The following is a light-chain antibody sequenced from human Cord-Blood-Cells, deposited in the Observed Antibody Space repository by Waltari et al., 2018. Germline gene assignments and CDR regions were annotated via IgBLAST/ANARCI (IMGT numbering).Light chain of an antibody. J-gene: IGLJ1*01. CDR3: CSYAGSYTYV. CDR2: DVS. CDR1: SSDVGGYNY. V-gene: IGLV2-11*01. Sequence: QSALTQPRSVSGSPGQSVTISCTGTSSDVGGYNYVSWYQQHPGKAPKLMIYDVSKRPPGRPHRVPGSKSGNTSSLTISGLQAEDEADYYCCSYAGSYTYVFGTGTKVTVL.